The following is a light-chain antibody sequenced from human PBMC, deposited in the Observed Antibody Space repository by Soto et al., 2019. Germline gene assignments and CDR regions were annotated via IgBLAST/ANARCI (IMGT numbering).Light chain of an antibody. CDR3: SSYTSSPLTWV. J-gene: IGLJ3*02. Sequence: QSALTQPASVSGSPGQSITISCTGTSSDVGGYNYVSWYQQHPGKAPKLMIYDVSNRPSGVSNRFSGSKSGNTASLTISGLQAEDEADYYCSSYTSSPLTWVFGGGTKVTVL. CDR1: SSDVGGYNY. V-gene: IGLV2-14*01. CDR2: DVS.